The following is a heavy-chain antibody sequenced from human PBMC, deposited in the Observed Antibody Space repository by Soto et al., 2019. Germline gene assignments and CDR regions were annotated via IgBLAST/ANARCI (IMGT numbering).Heavy chain of an antibody. CDR3: AKGVELVWSNWFDP. J-gene: IGHJ5*02. D-gene: IGHD3-3*01. CDR1: GFTFSSYG. V-gene: IGHV3-30*18. CDR2: ISYDGSNK. Sequence: GGSLRLSSAASGFTFSSYGMHWVSQAPGKGLEWVAVISYDGSNKYYADSVKGRFTISRDNSKNTLYLQMNSLRAEDTAVYYCAKGVELVWSNWFDPWGQGTLVTVSS.